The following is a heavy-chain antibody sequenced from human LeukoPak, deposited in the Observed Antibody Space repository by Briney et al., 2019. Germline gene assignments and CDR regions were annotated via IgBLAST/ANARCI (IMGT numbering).Heavy chain of an antibody. J-gene: IGHJ5*02. V-gene: IGHV4-59*01. Sequence: SETLSLTCTVSGGSISSYYWSWIRQPPGKGLEWIGYIYYSGSTNYNPSLKSRVTISVDTSKNQFSLKLSSVTAADTAVYYCARSSISYWFDPWGQGTLVTVSS. D-gene: IGHD6-19*01. CDR1: GGSISSYY. CDR3: ARSSISYWFDP. CDR2: IYYSGST.